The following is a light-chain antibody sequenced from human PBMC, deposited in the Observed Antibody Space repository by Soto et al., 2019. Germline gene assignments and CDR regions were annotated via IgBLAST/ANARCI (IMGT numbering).Light chain of an antibody. CDR2: GAS. V-gene: IGKV3-15*01. CDR3: QQYGSSPRT. J-gene: IGKJ1*01. Sequence: ETVMTQSPATLSVSPGERATLSCRASQSVYSSLAWYQQKPGQAPRLLIYGASTRATGIPARFSGSGSGTEFTLTIRRLEPDDFAVYYCQQYGSSPRTFGQGTKVDIK. CDR1: QSVYSS.